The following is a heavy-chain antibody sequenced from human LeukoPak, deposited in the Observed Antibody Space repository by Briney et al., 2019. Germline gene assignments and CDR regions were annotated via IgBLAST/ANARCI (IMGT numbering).Heavy chain of an antibody. D-gene: IGHD6-13*01. CDR3: AKEYSSSFEGDAFDI. Sequence: SETLSLTCTVSGGSISSFYWSWIRQPPGKGLEWIGYIYYSGSTNYNPSLKSRVTISVDTSKNQFSLKLSSVTAADTAVYYCAKEYSSSFEGDAFDIWGQGTMVTVSS. V-gene: IGHV4-59*01. J-gene: IGHJ3*02. CDR2: IYYSGST. CDR1: GGSISSFY.